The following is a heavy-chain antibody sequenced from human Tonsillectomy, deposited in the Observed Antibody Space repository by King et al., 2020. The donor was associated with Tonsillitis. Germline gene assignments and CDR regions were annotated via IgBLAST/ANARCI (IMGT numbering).Heavy chain of an antibody. CDR3: ARDAAGEVTGYYKPNFDY. CDR1: GFTFSSYW. J-gene: IGHJ4*02. CDR2: IKQDGSEK. Sequence: QLVQSGGGLVQPGGSLRLSCAASGFTFSSYWMSWVRQAPGKGLEWVANIKQDGSEKYYLDSVKGRFTISRDNAKNSLYLQMNSLRAEDTAVYYCARDAAGEVTGYYKPNFDYWGQGTLVTVSS. D-gene: IGHD3-9*01. V-gene: IGHV3-7*03.